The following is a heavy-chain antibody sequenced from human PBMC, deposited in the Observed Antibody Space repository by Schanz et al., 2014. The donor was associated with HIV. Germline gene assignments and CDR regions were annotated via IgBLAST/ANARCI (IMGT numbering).Heavy chain of an antibody. CDR2: IADSGSST. CDR1: GFTFSSYG. D-gene: IGHD6-19*01. CDR3: AKDRWLATVRGYAFDF. V-gene: IGHV3-33*05. J-gene: IGHJ3*01. Sequence: QVQLVESGGGVVQPGRSLRLSCAASGFTFSSYGMHWVRQAPGKGLEWVSGIADSGSSTDYADSVKGRFTISRDNSKNTVQLQMNSLRAEDTAVYFCAKDRWLATVRGYAFDFWGQGTMVTVSS.